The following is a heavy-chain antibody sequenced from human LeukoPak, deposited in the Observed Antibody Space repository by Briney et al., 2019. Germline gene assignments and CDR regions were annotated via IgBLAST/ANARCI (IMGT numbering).Heavy chain of an antibody. D-gene: IGHD3-9*01. CDR2: ISGDGGST. J-gene: IGHJ6*02. V-gene: IGHV3-43*02. Sequence: GGSLRPSCAASGFTFDDYAMHWVRQAPGKGLEWVSLISGDGGSTYYADSVKGRFTISRDNSKNSLYLQMNSLRTEDTALYYCARDYDILTGRANYYYGMDVWGQGTTVTVSS. CDR3: ARDYDILTGRANYYYGMDV. CDR1: GFTFDDYA.